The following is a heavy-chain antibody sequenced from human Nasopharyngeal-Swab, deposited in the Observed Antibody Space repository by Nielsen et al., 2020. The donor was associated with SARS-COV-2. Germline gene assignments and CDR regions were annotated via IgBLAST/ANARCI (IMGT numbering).Heavy chain of an antibody. J-gene: IGHJ4*02. D-gene: IGHD6-6*01. CDR3: AHGSTDQLVPFDY. V-gene: IGHV1-69*13. CDR1: RGTFSSYP. Sequence: SAKVSSNASRGTFSSYPISWVRQAPGQGLEWMGGIIPIFGTANYAQKFQGRVNITADESTRTAYMELSSLRSEDTAVYYCAHGSTDQLVPFDYWGQGTLVTVSS. CDR2: IIPIFGTA.